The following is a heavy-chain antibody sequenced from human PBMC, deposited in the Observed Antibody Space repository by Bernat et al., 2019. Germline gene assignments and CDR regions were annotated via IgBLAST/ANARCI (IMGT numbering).Heavy chain of an antibody. Sequence: VQLVESGGGVVQPGRSLRLSCAASGFTFSSYGMHWVRQAPGKGLEWVGRIKSKTDGGTTDYAAPVKGRFTISRDDSKNTLYLQMNSLKTEDTAVYYCTTPALWFGTTDYYYYGMDVWGQGTTVTVSS. CDR3: TTPALWFGTTDYYYYGMDV. CDR2: IKSKTDGGTT. V-gene: IGHV3-15*07. D-gene: IGHD3-10*01. J-gene: IGHJ6*02. CDR1: GFTFSSYG.